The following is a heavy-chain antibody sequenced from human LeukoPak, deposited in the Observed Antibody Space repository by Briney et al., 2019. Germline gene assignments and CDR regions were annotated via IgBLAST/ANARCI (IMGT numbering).Heavy chain of an antibody. CDR2: ISSSGSTI. CDR1: GFTFSSYE. J-gene: IGHJ4*02. CDR3: ARDRPYSDY. Sequence: GGSLRLSCAASGFTFSSYEMNWVRQAPGKGLEWVSYISSSGSTIYYADSVKGRFTSSRDNAKNSLYLQMNSLRAEDTAVYYCARDRPYSDYWGQGTLVTVSS. V-gene: IGHV3-48*03.